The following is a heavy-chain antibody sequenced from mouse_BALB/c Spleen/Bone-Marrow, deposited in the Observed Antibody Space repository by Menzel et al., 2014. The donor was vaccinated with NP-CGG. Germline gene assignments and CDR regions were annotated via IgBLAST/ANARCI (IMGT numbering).Heavy chain of an antibody. CDR3: AKIGTTTGAMDY. CDR2: IWRGGST. V-gene: IGHV2-5*01. D-gene: IGHD2-14*01. Sequence: QVQLQQSGPGLVQPSQSLSITCTVSGFSLTSYGIHWVRQSPAKGLEWLGVIWRGGSTDYNAGFMTRLSITKDNSKSQVYFKMNSLQADDTAIYYCAKIGTTTGAMDYWGQGTSVTVSS. J-gene: IGHJ4*01. CDR1: GFSLTSYG.